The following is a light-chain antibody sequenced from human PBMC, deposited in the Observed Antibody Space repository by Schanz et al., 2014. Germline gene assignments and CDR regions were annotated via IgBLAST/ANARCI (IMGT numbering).Light chain of an antibody. V-gene: IGKV1-33*01. J-gene: IGKJ1*01. CDR2: DAS. Sequence: DIQMTQSPSSLSASVGARVTITCQASQDISNYLNWYQQKPGKAPKLLIYDASNLETGVPSRFSGSGSGTDFTFTISSLQPEDIATYYCHQVNYYPRTFGQGTKVEIK. CDR1: QDISNY. CDR3: HQVNYYPRT.